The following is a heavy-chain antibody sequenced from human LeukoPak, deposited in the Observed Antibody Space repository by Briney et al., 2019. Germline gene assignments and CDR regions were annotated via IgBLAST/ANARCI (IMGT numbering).Heavy chain of an antibody. Sequence: GGSPRLSCAASGFIFDSYNMNWVRQAPGKGLEWVSHISSSSNTIYYADSVKGRFTISRDNAKNSLFLQMNSLRDEDTAVYYCARALSQYYYDSSSAYWGLGTLVTVSS. J-gene: IGHJ4*02. V-gene: IGHV3-48*02. CDR1: GFIFDSYN. CDR3: ARALSQYYYDSSSAY. CDR2: ISSSSNTI. D-gene: IGHD3-22*01.